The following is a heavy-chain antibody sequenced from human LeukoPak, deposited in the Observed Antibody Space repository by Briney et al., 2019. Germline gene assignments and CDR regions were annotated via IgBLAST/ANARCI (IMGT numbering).Heavy chain of an antibody. Sequence: GGSLRLSCAASRFTFDDYIMHWVRQAPGKGLEWVSLISWDGETTYYADSVKGRFTTSRDNSKNSLYLQMNSLRSEDTALYYCAKARGLIGGAFDIWGQGTMVTVSS. J-gene: IGHJ3*02. D-gene: IGHD3-22*01. V-gene: IGHV3-43*01. CDR2: ISWDGETT. CDR3: AKARGLIGGAFDI. CDR1: RFTFDDYI.